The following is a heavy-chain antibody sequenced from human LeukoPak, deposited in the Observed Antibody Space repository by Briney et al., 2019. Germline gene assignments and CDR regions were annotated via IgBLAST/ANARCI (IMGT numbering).Heavy chain of an antibody. CDR1: GGSISSGDYY. J-gene: IGHJ4*02. D-gene: IGHD6-19*01. Sequence: PSETLSLTCAVYGGSISSGDYYWSWIRQPPGKGLEWIGYIYYSGSTNYNPSLKSRVTISVDTSKNQFSLKLSSVTAADTAVYYCARELISSGWIHTCDYWGQGTLVTVSS. CDR2: IYYSGST. CDR3: ARELISSGWIHTCDY. V-gene: IGHV4-61*08.